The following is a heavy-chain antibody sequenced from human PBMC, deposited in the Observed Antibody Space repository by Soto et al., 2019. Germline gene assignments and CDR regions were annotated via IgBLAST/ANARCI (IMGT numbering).Heavy chain of an antibody. CDR2: ISAYNGNT. CDR3: ARARALELGDS. Sequence: QVQLVQSGAEVKKPGASVKVSCKASGYSFTSYGISWVRQAPGQGLEWMGWISAYNGNTNYAQKFQGRVTMTTDTPTSTVYMERRSLRSDDTAVYYCARARALELGDSCGQGTLVTVSS. J-gene: IGHJ5*01. D-gene: IGHD1-7*01. CDR1: GYSFTSYG. V-gene: IGHV1-18*01.